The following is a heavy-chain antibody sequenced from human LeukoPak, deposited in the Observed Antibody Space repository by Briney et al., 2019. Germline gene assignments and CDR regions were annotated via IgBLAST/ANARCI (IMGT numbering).Heavy chain of an antibody. J-gene: IGHJ4*02. CDR2: IYYSGSA. CDR3: ARDYCSGGSCYCDY. Sequence: SETLSLTCTVSGGSISSGGYYWSWIRQHPGEGLEWIGYIYYSGSAYYNPSLKSRVTISVDTSKNQFSLKLSSVTAADTAVYYCARDYCSGGSCYCDYWGQGTLVTVSS. D-gene: IGHD2-15*01. CDR1: GGSISSGGYY. V-gene: IGHV4-31*03.